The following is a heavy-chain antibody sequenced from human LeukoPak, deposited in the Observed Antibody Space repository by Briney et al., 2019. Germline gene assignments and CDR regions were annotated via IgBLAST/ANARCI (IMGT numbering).Heavy chain of an antibody. CDR1: GGSIINYY. CDR2: IYYSGST. D-gene: IGHD2-21*02. Sequence: PSETLSLTCTVSGGSIINYYWNWIRQPPGKGLEWIGYIYYSGSTNYNPSLKSRVTISVDASKNQFSLRLSSVTAADTAVYYCARDVYCGGDCSYFDSWGQGTLVTVSS. J-gene: IGHJ4*02. V-gene: IGHV4-59*01. CDR3: ARDVYCGGDCSYFDS.